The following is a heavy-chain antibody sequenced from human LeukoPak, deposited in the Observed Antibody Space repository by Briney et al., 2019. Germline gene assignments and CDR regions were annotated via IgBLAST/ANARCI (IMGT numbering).Heavy chain of an antibody. V-gene: IGHV3-23*01. J-gene: IGHJ4*02. Sequence: GGSLRLSCAASGFTFSSYAMSWVRQAPGKGLEWVSAISGSGGSTYYADSVKGRFTISRDNSKNTLYLQMNSLRAEDTAAYYCAKDKGYCSSTSCYAGVDYWGQGTLVTVSS. CDR3: AKDKGYCSSTSCYAGVDY. CDR2: ISGSGGST. D-gene: IGHD2-2*01. CDR1: GFTFSSYA.